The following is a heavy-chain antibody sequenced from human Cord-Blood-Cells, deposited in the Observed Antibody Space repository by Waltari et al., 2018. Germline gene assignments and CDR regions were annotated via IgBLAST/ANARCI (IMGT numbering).Heavy chain of an antibody. CDR3: AGVVISSSFFDY. CDR1: GGSISSHY. J-gene: IGHJ4*02. CDR2: IYYSGST. V-gene: IGHV4-59*11. Sequence: QVQLQESGPGLVKPSETLSLTCTVSGGSISSHYWSWIRQPPGKGLEWIGYIYYSGSTNYNPPLKGRVTISVDTSKNQVSLKLSSVTAADTAVYYCAGVVISSSFFDYWGQGTLVTVSS. D-gene: IGHD6-6*01.